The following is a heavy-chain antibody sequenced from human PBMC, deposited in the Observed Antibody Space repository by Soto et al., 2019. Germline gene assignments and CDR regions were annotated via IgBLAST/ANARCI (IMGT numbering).Heavy chain of an antibody. CDR3: ATGLGDYCSGGSCYHDAFDI. CDR1: GYTLTELS. V-gene: IGHV1-24*01. Sequence: ASVKVSCKVSGYTLTELSMHWLRQAPGKGLGWMGGFDPEDGETIYAQKFQGRVTMTEDTSTDTAYMELSSLRSEDTAVYYCATGLGDYCSGGSCYHDAFDIWGQGTMVTVSS. J-gene: IGHJ3*02. CDR2: FDPEDGET. D-gene: IGHD2-15*01.